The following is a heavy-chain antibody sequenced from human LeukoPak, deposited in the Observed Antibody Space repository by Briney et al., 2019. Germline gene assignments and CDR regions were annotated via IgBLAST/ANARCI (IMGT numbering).Heavy chain of an antibody. Sequence: PGGSLRLSCAASGFTSSSYGVHGVPQAPGKGLEGVAVISYDGSNKYYADSVKGRFTISRDNSKNTLYLQVNSLRAEDTAVYYCAKVASIDSGDDYWGQGTLVTVSS. D-gene: IGHD3-3*02. CDR2: ISYDGSNK. CDR3: AKVASIDSGDDY. J-gene: IGHJ4*02. CDR1: GFTSSSYG. V-gene: IGHV3-30*18.